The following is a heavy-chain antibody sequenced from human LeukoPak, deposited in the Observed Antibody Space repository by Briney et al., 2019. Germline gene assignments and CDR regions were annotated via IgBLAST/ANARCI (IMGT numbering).Heavy chain of an antibody. CDR1: GFTFSSYS. Sequence: KPGGSLRLSCAASGFTFSSYSMNWVRQAPGKGLEWVSSISSSSSYIYYADSVKGRFTISRDNAKNSLYLQMNSLRAEDTAVHYCARDDPPNDYGDFVAAFDIWGQGTMVTVSS. CDR3: ARDDPPNDYGDFVAAFDI. CDR2: ISSSSSYI. J-gene: IGHJ3*02. D-gene: IGHD4-17*01. V-gene: IGHV3-21*01.